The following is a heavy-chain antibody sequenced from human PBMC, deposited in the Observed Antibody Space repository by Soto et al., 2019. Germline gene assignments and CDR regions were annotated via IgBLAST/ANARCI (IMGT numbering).Heavy chain of an antibody. CDR1: GYSFTSYW. J-gene: IGHJ6*02. V-gene: IGHV5-51*01. D-gene: IGHD5-18*01. CDR3: ARRGTFGYSYAYTYYDYYGMNV. Sequence: GESLKISCKGSGYSFTSYWIGWVRQMLWKGLEWMGIIYPGDSDTRDSPSFQGQVTISADKSSSTAYLQWSSLKASDTAMYYCARRGTFGYSYAYTYYDYYGMNVWGQGTTDTVSS. CDR2: IYPGDSDT.